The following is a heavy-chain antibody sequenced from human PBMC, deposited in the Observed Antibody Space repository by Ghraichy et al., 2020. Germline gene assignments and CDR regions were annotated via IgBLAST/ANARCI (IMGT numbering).Heavy chain of an antibody. Sequence: SGPTLVKPTQTLTLTCTFSGFSLTASGVGVGWIRQPPGKALEWLALIYWNDEKRYNSSLKNRLTITKDTSKNQVVLTMANMDPADTATFYCAHSLPFTVFGVSVPGAFDYWGQGTLVTVSS. CDR3: AHSLPFTVFGVSVPGAFDY. D-gene: IGHD3-3*01. V-gene: IGHV2-5*01. CDR1: GFSLTASGVG. J-gene: IGHJ4*02. CDR2: IYWNDEK.